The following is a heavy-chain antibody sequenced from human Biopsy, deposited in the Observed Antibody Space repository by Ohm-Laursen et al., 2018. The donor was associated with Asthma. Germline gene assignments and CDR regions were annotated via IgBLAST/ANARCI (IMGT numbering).Heavy chain of an antibody. CDR2: INPNSGGT. J-gene: IGHJ5*02. CDR1: GYTFIGCH. CDR3: ARGQISAGDRWFVP. D-gene: IGHD6-13*01. V-gene: IGHV1-2*02. Sequence: EASVKVSCKASGYTFIGCHIHWMRQAPGQGLEWMGWINPNSGGTNYSQKFQGRVTMTRDTSISTAYMEVSRLRSEDTAVYYCARGQISAGDRWFVPWGQGTLVTVS.